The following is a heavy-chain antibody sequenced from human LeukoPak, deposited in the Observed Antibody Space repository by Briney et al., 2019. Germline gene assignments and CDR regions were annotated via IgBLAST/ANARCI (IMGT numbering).Heavy chain of an antibody. J-gene: IGHJ4*02. D-gene: IGHD6-19*01. V-gene: IGHV3-20*04. CDR1: GFTFDDYG. CDR3: ARGAAIVGGWPYYFDY. Sequence: GGSPRLSCAASGFTFDDYGMSWVRQAPGKGLEWVSGINWNGGSTGYADSVKGRFTISRDNAKNSVYLQMNSLRAEDTALYYCARGAAIVGGWPYYFDYWGQGTLVTVSS. CDR2: INWNGGST.